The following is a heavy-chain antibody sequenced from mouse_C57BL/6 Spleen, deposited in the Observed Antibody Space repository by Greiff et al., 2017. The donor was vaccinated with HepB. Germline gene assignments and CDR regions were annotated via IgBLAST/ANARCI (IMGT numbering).Heavy chain of an antibody. CDR2: IYPSDSET. Sequence: QVQLQQPGAELVRPGSSVKLSCKASGYTFTSYWMDWVKQRPGQGLEWIGNIYPSDSETHYNQKFKDKATLTVDKSSSTAYMQLSSLTSEDSAVYYCAGLYYGSSGWFAYWGQGTLVTVSA. V-gene: IGHV1-61*01. D-gene: IGHD1-1*01. J-gene: IGHJ3*01. CDR3: AGLYYGSSGWFAY. CDR1: GYTFTSYW.